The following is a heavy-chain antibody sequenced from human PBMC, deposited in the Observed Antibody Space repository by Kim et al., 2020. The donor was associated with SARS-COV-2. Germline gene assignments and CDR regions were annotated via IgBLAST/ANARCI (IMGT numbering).Heavy chain of an antibody. D-gene: IGHD1-26*01. CDR2: IKGRDDST. CDR1: GFSFGTFD. J-gene: IGHJ4*02. CDR3: VKGAWVDY. Sequence: GGSLRLSCVASGFSFGTFDMSWVRQAPGKGLKWVSVIKGRDDSTYYAEAVKGRFTVSRDSARNTLYLQMNSLGSDDTAIYYCVKGAWVDYWGPGTRVNV. V-gene: IGHV3-23*01.